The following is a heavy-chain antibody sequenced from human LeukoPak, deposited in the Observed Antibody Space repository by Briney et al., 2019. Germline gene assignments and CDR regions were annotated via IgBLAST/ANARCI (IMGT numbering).Heavy chain of an antibody. CDR2: IYHSGST. Sequence: PSETLSLTCTVSGGSISYYYWSWIRQPPGKGLEWIGHIYHSGSTNYSPSFKSRVTISVDTSKNHFSLELSSVTAADTAVYHCVRHAATRHNYGMDVWGRGTTVTVSS. V-gene: IGHV4-59*08. D-gene: IGHD2-15*01. CDR3: VRHAATRHNYGMDV. CDR1: GGSISYYY. J-gene: IGHJ6*02.